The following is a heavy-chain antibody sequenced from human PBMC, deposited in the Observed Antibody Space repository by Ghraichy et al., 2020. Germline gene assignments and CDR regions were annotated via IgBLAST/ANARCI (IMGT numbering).Heavy chain of an antibody. CDR1: GFTFSNAW. D-gene: IGHD3-16*02. J-gene: IGHJ6*02. CDR3: TTAGLGELSLPYYYGMDV. V-gene: IGHV3-15*01. Sequence: LSLTCAASGFTFSNAWMSWVRQAPGKGLEWVGRIKSKTDGGTTDYAAPVKGRFTISRDDSKNTLYLQMNSLKTEDTAVYYCTTAGLGELSLPYYYGMDVWGQGTTVTVSS. CDR2: IKSKTDGGTT.